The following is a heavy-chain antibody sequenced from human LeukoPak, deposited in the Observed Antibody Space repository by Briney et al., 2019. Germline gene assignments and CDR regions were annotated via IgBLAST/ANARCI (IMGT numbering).Heavy chain of an antibody. Sequence: GGSLRLSCAASGFTFSNAWMSWVRQAPGKGLEWVGRIKSKTDGGTTDYAAPVKGRFTISRDDSKNTLYLQMNSLKTEDTAVYYCTTGNDEYYYYGMGVWGQGTTVTVSS. J-gene: IGHJ6*02. D-gene: IGHD1-1*01. CDR2: IKSKTDGGTT. V-gene: IGHV3-15*01. CDR3: TTGNDEYYYYGMGV. CDR1: GFTFSNAW.